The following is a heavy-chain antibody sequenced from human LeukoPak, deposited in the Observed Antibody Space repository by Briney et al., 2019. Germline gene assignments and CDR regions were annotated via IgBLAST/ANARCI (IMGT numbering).Heavy chain of an antibody. D-gene: IGHD5-18*01. V-gene: IGHV5-51*01. Sequence: GESLKISCKGSGYSFTSYWIGWVRQMPGKGLEWMGIIYPGDSDTRYSPSFQGQVTISADKSISTAYLQWSSLKASDTAIYYCARAAPRGYSYGYVDYWGQGALVTVSS. CDR2: IYPGDSDT. CDR3: ARAAPRGYSYGYVDY. CDR1: GYSFTSYW. J-gene: IGHJ4*02.